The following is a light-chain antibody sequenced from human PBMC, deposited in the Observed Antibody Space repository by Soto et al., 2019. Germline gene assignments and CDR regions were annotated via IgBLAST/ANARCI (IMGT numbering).Light chain of an antibody. Sequence: IQMTQAPSSLSASIVYRVTISWRASQGIGNAFGWYQQKPGKPPKVLIYGASNLQSGVPPRFSGSGSDTDFTLAISSLQPEDSATYYCLQDINYPWTFGQGTKVDIK. CDR2: GAS. J-gene: IGKJ1*01. V-gene: IGKV1-6*01. CDR3: LQDINYPWT. CDR1: QGIGNA.